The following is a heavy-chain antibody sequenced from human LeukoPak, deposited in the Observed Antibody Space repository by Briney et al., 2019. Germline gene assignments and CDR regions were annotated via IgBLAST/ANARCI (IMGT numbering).Heavy chain of an antibody. CDR1: GGSISSYY. D-gene: IGHD2-21*01. J-gene: IGHJ6*02. CDR2: IYYSGST. V-gene: IGHV4-59*08. CDR3: ARHAYGGLNYYGLDI. Sequence: SETLSLTCTVSGGSISSYYWSWLRQPPGKGLEWIGYIYYSGSTNYNPSLKSRVTISVDTSKNQFSLKLSSVTAADTAVYYCARHAYGGLNYYGLDIWGQGTTVTVSS.